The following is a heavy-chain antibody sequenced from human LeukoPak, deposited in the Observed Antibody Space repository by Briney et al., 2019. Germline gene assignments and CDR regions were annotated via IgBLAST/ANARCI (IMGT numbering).Heavy chain of an antibody. Sequence: AGESLKISCKGSGYSFTNYWIGWVRQMPGKGLEWMGSIYPSDSDTRYSPSFQGQVTISADKSISTAYLQWSSLKASDTAMFYCARRYCSGGSCNFDYWGQGTLVTVSS. CDR3: ARRYCSGGSCNFDY. CDR1: GYSFTNYW. CDR2: IYPSDSDT. J-gene: IGHJ4*02. D-gene: IGHD2-15*01. V-gene: IGHV5-51*01.